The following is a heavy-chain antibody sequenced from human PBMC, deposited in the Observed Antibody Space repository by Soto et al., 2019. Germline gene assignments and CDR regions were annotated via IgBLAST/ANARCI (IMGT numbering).Heavy chain of an antibody. V-gene: IGHV3-73*01. CDR1: GFTFSGSA. D-gene: IGHD3-3*01. CDR3: TSSISTEFDP. J-gene: IGHJ5*02. CDR2: IRTKPNSYAT. Sequence: EVQLVESGGGLVKPGGSLKLSCAASGFTFSGSAMHWVRQASGKGLEWVGRIRTKPNSYATAYAESVKGRFIISRDDSKNTAYLQMNSLKTEDTAVYYCTSSISTEFDPWGQGTLVTVSS.